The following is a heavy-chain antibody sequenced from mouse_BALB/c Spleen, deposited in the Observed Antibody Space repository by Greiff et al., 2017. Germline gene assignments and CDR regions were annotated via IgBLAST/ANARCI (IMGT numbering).Heavy chain of an antibody. CDR2: ISTYYGDA. D-gene: IGHD1-1*01. Sequence: VQLQLSGAELVRPGVSVKISCKGSGYTFTDYAMHWVKQSHAKSLEWIGVISTYYGDASYNQKFKGKATMTVDKSSSTAYMELARLTSEDSAIYYCARRYGSSPLDYWGQGTTLTVSS. CDR3: ARRYGSSPLDY. V-gene: IGHV1S137*01. J-gene: IGHJ2*01. CDR1: GYTFTDYA.